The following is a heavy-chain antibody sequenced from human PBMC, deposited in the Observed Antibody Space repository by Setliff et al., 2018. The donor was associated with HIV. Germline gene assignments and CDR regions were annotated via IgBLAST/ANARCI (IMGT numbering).Heavy chain of an antibody. CDR2: VYYSGST. D-gene: IGHD3-10*01. V-gene: IGHV4-59*08. CDR3: ARHYFDSGSPFNF. J-gene: IGHJ4*02. Sequence: ETLSLTCSVSGGSISGSYWSWIRQSPERRLEWIGYVYYSGSTHYNPSLKSRVSISVDTSENRFSLRLSSMTAADTAVYYCARHYFDSGSPFNFWGQGAPVTVSS. CDR1: GGSISGSY.